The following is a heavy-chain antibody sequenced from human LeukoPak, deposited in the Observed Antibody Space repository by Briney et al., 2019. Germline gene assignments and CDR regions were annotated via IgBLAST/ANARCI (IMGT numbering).Heavy chain of an antibody. CDR1: GFTFSSYA. D-gene: IGHD1-1*01. Sequence: GGSLRLSCSASGFTFSSYAMHWVRQAPGKGLEYVSAISSNGGSTYYADSVKGRFTISRDNSKNTLYLQMSSLRAEDTAVYYCVKPYNWYDEPDAFDIWGQGTMVTVSS. V-gene: IGHV3-64D*06. J-gene: IGHJ3*02. CDR2: ISSNGGST. CDR3: VKPYNWYDEPDAFDI.